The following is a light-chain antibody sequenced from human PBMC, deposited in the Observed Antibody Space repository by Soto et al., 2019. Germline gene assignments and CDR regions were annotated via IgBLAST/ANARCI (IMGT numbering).Light chain of an antibody. V-gene: IGLV2-14*03. CDR2: DVN. CDR1: SSDIGAFTF. J-gene: IGLJ1*01. CDR3: SSYTSSSTHV. Sequence: QSALTQPASVSGSTGQSITISCTGTSSDIGAFTFVFWYQQHPGKVPKLMIFDVNRRPSGVSDRFSGSKSGNTASLTISGLQAEDERDYYCSSYTSSSTHVFGSGTKVTVL.